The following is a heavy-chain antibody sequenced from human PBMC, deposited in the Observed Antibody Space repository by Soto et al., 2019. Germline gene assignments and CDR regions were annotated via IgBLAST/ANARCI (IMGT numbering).Heavy chain of an antibody. D-gene: IGHD2-15*01. CDR3: ARVLPPFDP. CDR1: GYTFTSYG. CDR2: INAYNGNT. V-gene: IGHV1-18*01. Sequence: QVQLVQSGAEVKKPGASVKVSCKASGYTFTSYGISWVRQAPGQGLEWMGWINAYNGNTNYARKLQARVTMTTDTSTSTASRELRSLRSDDTAVYSCARVLPPFDPWGQGTLVTGSS. J-gene: IGHJ5*02.